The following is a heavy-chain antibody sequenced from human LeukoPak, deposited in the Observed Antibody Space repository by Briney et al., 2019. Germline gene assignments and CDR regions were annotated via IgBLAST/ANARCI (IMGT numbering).Heavy chain of an antibody. D-gene: IGHD3-22*01. V-gene: IGHV1-18*01. J-gene: IGHJ3*02. CDR2: ISAYNGNT. CDR3: VSSYYDSSGYYSQAFDI. Sequence: GASVKVSCKASGYTFTSYGISWVRQAPGQGLEWMGWISAYNGNTNYAQKLQGRVTMTTDTSTSTAYMELRSLRSDDTAVYYCVSSYYDSSGYYSQAFDIWGQGTMVTVSS. CDR1: GYTFTSYG.